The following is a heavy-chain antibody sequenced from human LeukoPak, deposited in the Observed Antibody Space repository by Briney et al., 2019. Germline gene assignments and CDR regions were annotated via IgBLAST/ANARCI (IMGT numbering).Heavy chain of an antibody. CDR3: AGLQGLRLNY. V-gene: IGHV4-61*02. Sequence: SQTLSLTCTVSGGSISSGSYYWSWIRQPAGKGLEWIGRSYTSGSTNYNPSLKSRVTISVDTSKNQFSLKLTSVTAADTAMYYCAGLQGLRLNYWGQGTLVTVSP. CDR1: GGSISSGSYY. D-gene: IGHD5-12*01. CDR2: SYTSGST. J-gene: IGHJ4*02.